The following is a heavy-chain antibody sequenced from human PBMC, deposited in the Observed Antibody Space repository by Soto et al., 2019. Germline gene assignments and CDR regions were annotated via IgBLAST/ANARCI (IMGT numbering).Heavy chain of an antibody. CDR1: GFSLANYP. V-gene: IGHV3-48*02. D-gene: IGHD6-19*01. CDR3: AKGPHTNVGWPYYFES. Sequence: GGSLRLSCVASGFSLANYPMNWVRQTPGKGLEWISYSSPRGDTIYYADSVEGRFTISRDNARNSLSLHMSSLRDEDSALYYCAKGPHTNVGWPYYFESWGQGVPVTGSS. J-gene: IGHJ4*02. CDR2: SSPRGDTI.